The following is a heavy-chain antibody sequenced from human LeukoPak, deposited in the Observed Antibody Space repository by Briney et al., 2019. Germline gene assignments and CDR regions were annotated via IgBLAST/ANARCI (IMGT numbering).Heavy chain of an antibody. Sequence: SETLSLTCSVSGGSMDNSYWNWIRQPAGKGLEWIGRIYVTGTTDYNPSLRSRVTMSLDTSVNQFSLRLSSVTAADTAVYFCARDKAVDSDISGYYYNRGLDCWGQGTLVTVSS. V-gene: IGHV4-4*07. J-gene: IGHJ4*02. D-gene: IGHD3-22*01. CDR1: GGSMDNSY. CDR3: ARDKAVDSDISGYYYNRGLDC. CDR2: IYVTGTT.